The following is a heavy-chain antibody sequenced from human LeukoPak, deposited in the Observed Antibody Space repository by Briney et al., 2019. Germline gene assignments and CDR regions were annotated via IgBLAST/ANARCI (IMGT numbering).Heavy chain of an antibody. V-gene: IGHV3-30*04. J-gene: IGHJ3*02. Sequence: GGSLRLSCAASGFTFSSYAMHWVRQAPGKGLEWVAVISYDGSNKYYADSVKGRFTISRDNSKNTLNLQMNSLRVEDTAVYYCARGGVGWEQPAIIWGQGTMVTVSS. CDR2: ISYDGSNK. CDR1: GFTFSSYA. CDR3: ARGGVGWEQPAII. D-gene: IGHD1-26*01.